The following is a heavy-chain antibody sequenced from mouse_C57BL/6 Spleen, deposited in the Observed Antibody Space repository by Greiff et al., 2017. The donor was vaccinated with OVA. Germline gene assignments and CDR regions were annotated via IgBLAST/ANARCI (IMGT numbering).Heavy chain of an antibody. V-gene: IGHV3-6*01. CDR1: GYSITSGYY. D-gene: IGHD1-1*01. CDR2: ISYDGSN. CDR3: ARDGYYGSSYDYYAMDY. Sequence: EVQLQESGPGLVKPSQSLSLTCSVTGYSITSGYYWNWIRQFPGNKLEWMGYISYDGSNNYNPSLKNRISITRDTSKNQFFLKLNSVTTEDTATYYCARDGYYGSSYDYYAMDYWGQGTSVTVSS. J-gene: IGHJ4*01.